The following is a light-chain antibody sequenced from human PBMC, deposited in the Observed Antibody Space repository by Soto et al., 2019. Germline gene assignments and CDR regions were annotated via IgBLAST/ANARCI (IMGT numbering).Light chain of an antibody. CDR1: QSIGTW. V-gene: IGKV1-5*03. Sequence: DIQMTQSPSTLSASVGDRVTITCRASQSIGTWLAWYQQKPGKAPKLLIYRASNLESGVPSSFSGSGSRTEFSLTISSLQPDDFATYYCQQYNAFSTFGQGTKVEIK. J-gene: IGKJ1*01. CDR2: RAS. CDR3: QQYNAFST.